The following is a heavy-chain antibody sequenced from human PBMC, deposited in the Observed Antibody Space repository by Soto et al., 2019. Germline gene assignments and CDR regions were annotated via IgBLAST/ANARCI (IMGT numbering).Heavy chain of an antibody. V-gene: IGHV4-61*01. D-gene: IGHD3-22*01. CDR1: GGSVSSGSYY. CDR2: IYYSGST. CDR3: AAHYYDSSGPHDY. Sequence: SETLSLTCTVSGGSVSSGSYYWSWIRQPPGKGLEWIGYIYYSGSTNYNPSLKSRITISVDTSKNQFSLKLSSVTAADTAVYYCAAHYYDSSGPHDYWGQGTLVTVSS. J-gene: IGHJ4*02.